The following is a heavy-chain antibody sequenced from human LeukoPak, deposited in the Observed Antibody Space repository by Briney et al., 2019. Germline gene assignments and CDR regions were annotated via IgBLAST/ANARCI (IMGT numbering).Heavy chain of an antibody. CDR2: IYHSGST. Sequence: ASQTLSLTCAVSGGSISSGGYSWSWIRQPPGKGLEWIGYIYHSGSTYYNPSLKSRVTISIDKSKNQFSLNLGPVTAADTAVYYCASTIDSGGNYFDYWGQGTLVTVSS. J-gene: IGHJ4*02. CDR3: ASTIDSGGNYFDY. V-gene: IGHV4-30-2*01. CDR1: GGSISSGGYS. D-gene: IGHD2-15*01.